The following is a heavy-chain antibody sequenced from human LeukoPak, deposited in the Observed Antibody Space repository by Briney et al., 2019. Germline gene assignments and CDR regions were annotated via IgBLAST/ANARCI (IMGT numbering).Heavy chain of an antibody. CDR3: AKVGITGTTATYGMDV. Sequence: QTGGSLRLSCAASGFTFSSYAMSWVRQAPGKGLEWVSAISGSGGSTYYADSVKGRFTISGDNSKNTLYLQMNSLRAEDTAVYYCAKVGITGTTATYGMDVWGQGTTVTVSS. D-gene: IGHD1-7*01. J-gene: IGHJ6*02. V-gene: IGHV3-23*01. CDR2: ISGSGGST. CDR1: GFTFSSYA.